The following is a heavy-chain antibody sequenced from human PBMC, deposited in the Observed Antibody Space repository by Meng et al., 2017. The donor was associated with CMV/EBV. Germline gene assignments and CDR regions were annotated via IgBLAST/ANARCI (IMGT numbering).Heavy chain of an antibody. CDR3: ARGPVVPAAIRYRKNWFDP. J-gene: IGHJ5*02. Sequence: ASVKVSCKASGYTFTSYDINWVRQATGQGLEWMGWMNPNSGNTGYAQKFQGRVTMTRNNSISTAYMELSSLRSEDTAVYYCARGPVVPAAIRYRKNWFDPWGQGTLVTVSS. CDR2: MNPNSGNT. D-gene: IGHD2-2*02. CDR1: GYTFTSYD. V-gene: IGHV1-8*01.